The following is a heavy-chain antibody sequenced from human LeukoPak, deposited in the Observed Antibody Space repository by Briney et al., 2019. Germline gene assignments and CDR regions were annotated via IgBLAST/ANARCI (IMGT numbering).Heavy chain of an antibody. J-gene: IGHJ3*02. CDR1: GGTFSSYA. CDR2: IIPIFGTA. CDR3: ARMKDIAVVPAAPTTGERDAFDI. V-gene: IGHV1-69*13. D-gene: IGHD2-2*01. Sequence: ASVKVSCKASGGTFSSYAISWVRQAPGQGLEWMGGIIPIFGTANYAQKFQGRVTITADESTSTAYMELSSLRSEDTAVYYCARMKDIAVVPAAPTTGERDAFDIWGQGTMVTVSS.